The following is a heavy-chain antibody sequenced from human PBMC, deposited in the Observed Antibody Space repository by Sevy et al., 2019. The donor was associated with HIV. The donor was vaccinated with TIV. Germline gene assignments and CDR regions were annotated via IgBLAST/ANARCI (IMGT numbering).Heavy chain of an antibody. V-gene: IGHV3-9*01. J-gene: IGHJ4*02. D-gene: IGHD3-22*01. Sequence: GGSLRLSCAASGFTFDEYAMHWVRQAPGKGLEWVSGISWNSGSIGYADSVKGRFTISRDNAKNSLYLQMNSLRAEDTALYYCAKVKGDSSGYFDYWGQGTLVTVSS. CDR2: ISWNSGSI. CDR3: AKVKGDSSGYFDY. CDR1: GFTFDEYA.